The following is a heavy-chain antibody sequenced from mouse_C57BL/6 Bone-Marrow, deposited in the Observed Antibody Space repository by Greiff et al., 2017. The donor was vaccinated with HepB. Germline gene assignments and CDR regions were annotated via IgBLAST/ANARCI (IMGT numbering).Heavy chain of an antibody. V-gene: IGHV5-17*01. Sequence: EVQLVESGGGLVKPGGSLKLSCAASGFTFSDYGMHWVRQAPEKGLEWVAYISSGSSTIYYADTVKGRVTISRNNAKNTLFLQMTSLRSEDTAMYYCARSGMVTTRGRDYFDYWGQGTTLTVSS. CDR1: GFTFSDYG. CDR3: ARSGMVTTRGRDYFDY. D-gene: IGHD2-2*01. J-gene: IGHJ2*01. CDR2: ISSGSSTI.